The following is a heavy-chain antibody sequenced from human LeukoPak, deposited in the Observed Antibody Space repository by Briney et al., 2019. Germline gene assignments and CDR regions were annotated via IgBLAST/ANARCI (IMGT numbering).Heavy chain of an antibody. CDR1: GGSFSSEA. CDR3: GRKAGDCGGGSCYSIDY. Sequence: GASVKVSCXAFGGSFSSEAISWVRQAPGQGLGWMGGIIPIFGTANYAQKFQGRVTITTDESTSTPYMEVSSLRSEDTAVYYCGRKAGDCGGGSCYSIDYWGQGTPVTVSS. V-gene: IGHV1-69*05. J-gene: IGHJ4*02. D-gene: IGHD2-15*01. CDR2: IIPIFGTA.